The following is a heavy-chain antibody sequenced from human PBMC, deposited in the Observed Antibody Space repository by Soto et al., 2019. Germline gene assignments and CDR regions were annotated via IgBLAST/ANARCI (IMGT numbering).Heavy chain of an antibody. CDR1: GGTFSSYA. CDR2: IIPIFVTV. CDR3: ARVVTVVKSFHYWYFDL. J-gene: IGHJ2*01. V-gene: IGHV1-69*12. Sequence: QVQLVQSGAEVKKPGSSVKVSCKASGGTFSSYAISWVRQAPGQGLEWMGGIIPIFVTVNYAQKFQGRVTITADESTSTAYMELSSLRSEDTAVYYCARVVTVVKSFHYWYFDLWGRGTLVTVSS. D-gene: IGHD2-15*01.